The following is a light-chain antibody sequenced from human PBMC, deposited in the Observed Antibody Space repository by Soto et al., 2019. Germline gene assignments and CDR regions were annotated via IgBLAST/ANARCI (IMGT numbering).Light chain of an antibody. CDR2: GAS. CDR3: QQYDNWPWT. Sequence: DIQMTQSPSTLSASVGDRGAMTGRASQTVSTWLAWYQQKPGTAPRLLIYGASSLNSGVPSRFSGSGSGTEFTLTISSLQSEDFAVYSCQQYDNWPWTFGQGTKVDI. V-gene: IGKV1-5*01. J-gene: IGKJ1*01. CDR1: QTVSTW.